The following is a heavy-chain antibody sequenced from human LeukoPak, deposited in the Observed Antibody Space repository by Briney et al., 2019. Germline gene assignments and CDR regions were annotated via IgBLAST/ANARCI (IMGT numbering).Heavy chain of an antibody. CDR2: ISGSGGST. CDR1: GFTFWSYA. V-gene: IGHV3-23*01. CDR3: ARGWEGYFDY. Sequence: GGSLRLSCAASGFTFWSYAMSWVRQAPGKGLEWVSTISGSGGSTYYADSVKGRFTISRDNAKNTLYLQMNSLRAEDTAVYYCARGWEGYFDYWGQGTLVTVSS. J-gene: IGHJ4*02. D-gene: IGHD6-19*01.